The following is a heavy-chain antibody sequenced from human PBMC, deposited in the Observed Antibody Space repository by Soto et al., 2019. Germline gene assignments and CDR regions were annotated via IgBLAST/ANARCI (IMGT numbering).Heavy chain of an antibody. D-gene: IGHD1-1*01. Sequence: QVLLVETGGGVVQTGRSLRLSCAASGFTFRTFGMHWVRQAPGKGLEWVSVIWNDGSKQFYADSVKGRFTISRDNSNNTLYLQMDSLRPEDTAVYYCVTGNQNFFDYWGQGTLVTVSS. J-gene: IGHJ4*02. CDR3: VTGNQNFFDY. CDR1: GFTFRTFG. CDR2: IWNDGSKQ. V-gene: IGHV3-33*01.